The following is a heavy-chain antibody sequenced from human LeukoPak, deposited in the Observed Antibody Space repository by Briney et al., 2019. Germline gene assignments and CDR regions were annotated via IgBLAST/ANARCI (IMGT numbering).Heavy chain of an antibody. CDR3: ARPRPSTSWLMIPEWSSAFDI. Sequence: PGGSLRLSCAASGFTFSSYWMSWVRQAPGKGLEWVANIKQDGSEKYYVDSVKGRFTISRDNAKNSLYLQMNSLRAEDTAVYYCARPRPSTSWLMIPEWSSAFDIWGQGTMVTVSS. V-gene: IGHV3-7*01. CDR2: IKQDGSEK. CDR1: GFTFSSYW. J-gene: IGHJ3*02. D-gene: IGHD2-2*01.